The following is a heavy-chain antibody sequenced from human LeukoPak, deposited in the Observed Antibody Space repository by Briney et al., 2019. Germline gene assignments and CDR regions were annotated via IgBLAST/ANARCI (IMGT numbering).Heavy chain of an antibody. D-gene: IGHD3-22*01. CDR1: GYTFTSYD. J-gene: IGHJ4*02. CDR3: ERWNHDSSDNYPDH. V-gene: IGHV1-8*01. Sequence: GASVKVSCKASGYTFTSYDINWVRQATGQGLEWMGWMNPNSGNTGYAQKFQGRVTMTRNTSISTAYMELSSLRSEDTAVYYCERWNHDSSDNYPDHWGQGTLVTVSP. CDR2: MNPNSGNT.